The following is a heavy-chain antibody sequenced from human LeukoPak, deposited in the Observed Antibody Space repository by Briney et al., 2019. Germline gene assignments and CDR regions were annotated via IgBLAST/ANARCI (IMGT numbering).Heavy chain of an antibody. Sequence: SETLSLTCAVSGYSISSGYYWGWIQQPPGKGLEWIGSIYHSGSTYYNPSPKSRVTISVDTSKNQFSLKLSSVTAADTAVYYCARVRQQLGHYFDYWGQGTLVTVSS. V-gene: IGHV4-38-2*01. CDR2: IYHSGST. J-gene: IGHJ4*02. CDR1: GYSISSGYY. CDR3: ARVRQQLGHYFDY. D-gene: IGHD6-13*01.